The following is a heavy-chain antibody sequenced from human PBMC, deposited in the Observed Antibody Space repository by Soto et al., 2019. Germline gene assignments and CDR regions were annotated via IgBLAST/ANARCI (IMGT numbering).Heavy chain of an antibody. CDR1: GDSVSSNSAA. CDR2: TYYRSKWYN. D-gene: IGHD5-12*01. J-gene: IGHJ4*02. CDR3: ARVVYSSYDFDY. V-gene: IGHV6-1*01. Sequence: SQTLSLTCAISGDSVSSNSAAWNWIRQSPSRGLEWLGRTYYRSKWYNDYAVCVKRRITINPDTCKNQFSLQLNSVTPEDTAVYYCARVVYSSYDFDYWGQGTLVTVSS.